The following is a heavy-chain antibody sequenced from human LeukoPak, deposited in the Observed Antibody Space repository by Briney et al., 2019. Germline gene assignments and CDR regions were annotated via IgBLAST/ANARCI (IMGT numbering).Heavy chain of an antibody. CDR2: IWYDGSNK. CDR3: AKDQGSTVVIPDAFDI. Sequence: GGSLRLSCAASGFTFSSYGIHWVRQAPGKGLEWVALIWYDGSNKYYADSVKGRFTISRDNSKNTLYLQMNSLRAEDTAVYYCAKDQGSTVVIPDAFDIWGQGTMVTVSS. J-gene: IGHJ3*02. D-gene: IGHD4-23*01. V-gene: IGHV3-30*02. CDR1: GFTFSSYG.